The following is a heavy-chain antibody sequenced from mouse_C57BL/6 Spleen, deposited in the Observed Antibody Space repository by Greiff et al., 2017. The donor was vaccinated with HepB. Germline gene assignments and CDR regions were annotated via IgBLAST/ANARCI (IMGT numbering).Heavy chain of an antibody. V-gene: IGHV1-55*01. CDR1: GYTFTSYW. Sequence: QVQLQQSGAELVKPGASVKMSCKASGYTFTSYWITWVKQRPGQGLEWIGDIYPGSGSTNYNEKFKSKATLTVDTSSSTAYMQLSSLTSEDSAVYYCAREIYYDYDGGFAYWGQGTLVTVSA. CDR3: AREIYYDYDGGFAY. CDR2: IYPGSGST. J-gene: IGHJ3*01. D-gene: IGHD2-4*01.